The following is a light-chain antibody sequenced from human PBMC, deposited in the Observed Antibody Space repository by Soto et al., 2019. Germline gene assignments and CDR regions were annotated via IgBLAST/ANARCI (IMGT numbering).Light chain of an antibody. CDR3: QVWDSSSDLVV. CDR1: NIGSKS. Sequence: SYELTQPPSVSVAPGKTARITCGGNNIGSKSVHWYQQKPGQAPVLVIYYDSDRPSGIPERFSGSNSGNTATLTISRVEAXDEADYYCQVWDSSSDLVVFGGGTQLTVL. J-gene: IGLJ2*01. CDR2: YDS. V-gene: IGLV3-21*04.